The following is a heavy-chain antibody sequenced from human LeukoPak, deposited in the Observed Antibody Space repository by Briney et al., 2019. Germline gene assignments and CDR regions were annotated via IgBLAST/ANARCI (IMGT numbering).Heavy chain of an antibody. D-gene: IGHD4-23*01. CDR1: GFTFSSYA. V-gene: IGHV3-23*01. CDR2: VSGSGGTT. CDR3: AKDVRVGGTHGGYFDY. Sequence: GGSLRLSCAASGFTFSSYAMSWVRQAPGKGLEWVSAVSGSGGTTYYADSVKGRFTISRDNSKNTLYLQMNSLRAEDTAVYYCAKDVRVGGTHGGYFDYWGQGTPVTVSS. J-gene: IGHJ4*02.